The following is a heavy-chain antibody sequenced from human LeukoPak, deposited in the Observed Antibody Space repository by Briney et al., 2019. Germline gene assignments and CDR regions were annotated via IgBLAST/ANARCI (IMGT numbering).Heavy chain of an antibody. CDR1: GFTFSSYA. J-gene: IGHJ6*02. CDR3: ARFPDYDFWSGYFYYYYGMDV. Sequence: PGGSLRLSCAASGFTFSSYAMHWVRQAPGKGLEWVAVISYDGSNKYYAVSVKGQFTISRDNSKNTLYLQMNSLRAEDTAVYYCARFPDYDFWSGYFYYYYGMDVWGQGTTVTVSS. CDR2: ISYDGSNK. D-gene: IGHD3-3*01. V-gene: IGHV3-30-3*01.